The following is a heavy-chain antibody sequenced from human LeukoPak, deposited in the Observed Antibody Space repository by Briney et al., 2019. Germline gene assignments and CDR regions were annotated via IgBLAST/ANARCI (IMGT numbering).Heavy chain of an antibody. V-gene: IGHV3-48*01. D-gene: IGHD4-17*01. CDR1: GFTFSSYE. CDR3: AKVVRYGDYGGFDS. CDR2: ISSSSSTI. Sequence: TGGSERLSCAASGFTFSSYEMNWLRQAPGKGLEWVSSISSSSSTIYYADSVKGRFTISRDNSKNTLYLQMSRLRVEDTAVYYCAKVVRYGDYGGFDSWGQETQVTVSS. J-gene: IGHJ4*02.